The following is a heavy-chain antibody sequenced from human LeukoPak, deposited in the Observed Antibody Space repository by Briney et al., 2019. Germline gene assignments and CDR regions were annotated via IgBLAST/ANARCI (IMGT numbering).Heavy chain of an antibody. CDR2: ISAYNGNT. D-gene: IGHD3-10*01. CDR3: ARWSGSPGGLGYFDY. J-gene: IGHJ4*02. CDR1: GYTFTSYG. V-gene: IGHV1-18*01. Sequence: GASVKVSCKASGYTFTSYGISWVRQAPGQGLEWMGWISAYNGNTNYAQKLQGRVTMTTDTSTSTAYMELRSLRSDDTAVYYCARWSGSPGGLGYFDYWGQGTLVTVSS.